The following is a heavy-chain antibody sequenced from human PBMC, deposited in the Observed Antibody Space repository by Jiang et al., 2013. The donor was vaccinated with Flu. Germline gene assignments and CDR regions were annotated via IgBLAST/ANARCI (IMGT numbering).Heavy chain of an antibody. Sequence: SGAEVKQPGASVKVSCKASGYTFTSYAMHWVRQAPGQGFEWMGWISAGNGNTKYSQKFQGRVTITRDTSASTAYMELSSLTSEDTAVYYCARGAGGFFSSDWGQGTLVTVSS. D-gene: IGHD2-8*02. CDR3: ARGAGGFFSSD. CDR2: ISAGNGNT. CDR1: GYTFTSYA. J-gene: IGHJ4*02. V-gene: IGHV1-3*01.